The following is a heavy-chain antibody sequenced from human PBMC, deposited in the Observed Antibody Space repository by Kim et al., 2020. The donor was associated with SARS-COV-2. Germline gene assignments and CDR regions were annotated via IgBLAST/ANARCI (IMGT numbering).Heavy chain of an antibody. J-gene: IGHJ4*02. CDR2: INTNTGNP. Sequence: ASVKVSCKASGYTFTSYAMNWVRQAPGQGLEWMGWINTNTGNPTYAQGFTGRFVFSLDTSVSTAYLQISSLKAEDTAVYYCASFLSTPNYYDSSGYVYWGQGTLVTVSS. D-gene: IGHD3-22*01. V-gene: IGHV7-4-1*02. CDR3: ASFLSTPNYYDSSGYVY. CDR1: GYTFTSYA.